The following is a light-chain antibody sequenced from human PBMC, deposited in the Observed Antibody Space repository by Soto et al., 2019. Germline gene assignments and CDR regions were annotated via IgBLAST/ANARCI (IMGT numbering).Light chain of an antibody. CDR3: QSFDSSLRDYV. Sequence: QSALTQPASASGSPGQSVTISCTGTKNDIGVYDFVSWYQHNPGKAPRLIIYEVVQRPSGVPDRFSGSKSGNTASLTVSGLHAADEADYFCQSFDSSLRDYVFGGGTKVTVL. V-gene: IGLV2-8*01. CDR2: EVV. J-gene: IGLJ1*01. CDR1: KNDIGVYDF.